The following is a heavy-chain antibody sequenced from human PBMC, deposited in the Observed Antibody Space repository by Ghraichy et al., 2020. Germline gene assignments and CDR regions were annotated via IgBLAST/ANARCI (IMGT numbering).Heavy chain of an antibody. CDR3: VGYSSGWYDFDY. CDR2: ISSNGGST. Sequence: GGSLRLSCSASGFTFSTYGMHWVRQAPGKGLEYVSGISSNGGSTHYADSVKGRFTISRDTSKNTLYLQMSSLRAEDTAVYYCVGYSSGWYDFDYWGQGTLVTVSS. D-gene: IGHD6-19*01. CDR1: GFTFSTYG. V-gene: IGHV3-64D*06. J-gene: IGHJ4*02.